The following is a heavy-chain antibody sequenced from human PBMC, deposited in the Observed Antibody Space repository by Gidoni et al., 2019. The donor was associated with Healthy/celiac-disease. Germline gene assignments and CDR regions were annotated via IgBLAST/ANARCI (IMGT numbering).Heavy chain of an antibody. Sequence: EAQLVESGGGLVQPGGSLRLSCAASGFTASSNYMSWVRQVPGKGLEWVSVIYSGGSTYYADSVKGRFTISRDNSKNTLYLQMSSLRAGDTAVYYCARLGPSPDHPYYYYGMDVWGQGTTVTVSS. CDR3: ARLGPSPDHPYYYYGMDV. CDR2: IYSGGST. V-gene: IGHV3-66*04. CDR1: GFTASSNY. J-gene: IGHJ6*02.